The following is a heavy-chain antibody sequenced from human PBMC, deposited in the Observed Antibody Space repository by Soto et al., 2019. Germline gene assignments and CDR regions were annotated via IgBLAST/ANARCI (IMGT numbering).Heavy chain of an antibody. V-gene: IGHV5-51*01. CDR1: GYSFTSYW. CDR2: IYPGASDT. Sequence: PGASLKISCKRPGYSFTSYWIGCVRQMRGKWLEWMAIIYPGASDTRYSPTFQCQFTFSGDKSISTAYLEWRRLKASHTAMYSGARLTVDTAMVSYYRDFFGMDVWGQGTTVTVSS. CDR3: ARLTVDTAMVSYYRDFFGMDV. D-gene: IGHD5-18*01. J-gene: IGHJ6*02.